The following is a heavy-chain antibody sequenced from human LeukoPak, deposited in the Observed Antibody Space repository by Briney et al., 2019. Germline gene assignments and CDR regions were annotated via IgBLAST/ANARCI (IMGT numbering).Heavy chain of an antibody. CDR1: GYTFTGYS. V-gene: IGHV1-2*02. CDR2: IDPNSGGT. J-gene: IGHJ4*02. CDR3: ATGPASVAQPLN. D-gene: IGHD2-15*01. Sequence: GASVKVSCKASGYTFTGYSVHWVRQAPGQGLEWMGWIDPNSGGTNYAQKFQGRVTMTGDTATDTAYMELSSLRSEDTAVYYCATGPASVAQPLNWGQGTLVTVSS.